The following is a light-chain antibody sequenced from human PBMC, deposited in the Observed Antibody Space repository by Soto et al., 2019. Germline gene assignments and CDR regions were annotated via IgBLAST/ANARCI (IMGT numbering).Light chain of an antibody. Sequence: QSVLTQPASVSGSPGQSITISCSGTSSDVGSYDHVAWYQQFPGKTPKLMIYEVSNRPSGVSHRFSGSKSGNTASLTISGLQTEDEADYYCSSFSSITREVFGGGTKLTVL. CDR3: SSFSSITREV. J-gene: IGLJ2*01. CDR2: EVS. V-gene: IGLV2-14*01. CDR1: SSDVGSYDH.